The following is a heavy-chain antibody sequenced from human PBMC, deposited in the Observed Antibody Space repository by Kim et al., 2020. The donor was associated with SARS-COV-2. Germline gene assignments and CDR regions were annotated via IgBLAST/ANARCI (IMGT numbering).Heavy chain of an antibody. CDR3: ARSTAVTTFYCYYYGMDV. D-gene: IGHD4-17*01. J-gene: IGHJ6*02. V-gene: IGHV4-34*01. Sequence: LKSRVTISVDTSKNQFSLKLSSVTAADTAVYYCARSTAVTTFYCYYYGMDVWGQGTTVTVSS.